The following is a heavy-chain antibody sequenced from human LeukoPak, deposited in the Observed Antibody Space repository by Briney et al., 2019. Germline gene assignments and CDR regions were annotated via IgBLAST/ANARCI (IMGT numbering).Heavy chain of an antibody. V-gene: IGHV3-23*01. CDR1: GFTFSSYA. J-gene: IGHJ5*02. Sequence: GGSLRLSWAASGFTFSSYAMSWVRQAPGKGLEWVSAISGSGGSTYYADSVKGRFTISRDNSKNTLYLQMNSLRAEDTAVYYCAKDRDSGSYYGDWFDPWGQGTLVTVSS. D-gene: IGHD1-26*01. CDR3: AKDRDSGSYYGDWFDP. CDR2: ISGSGGST.